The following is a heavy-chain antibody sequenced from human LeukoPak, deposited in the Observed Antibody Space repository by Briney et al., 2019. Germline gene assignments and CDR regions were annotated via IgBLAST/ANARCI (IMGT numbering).Heavy chain of an antibody. J-gene: IGHJ5*02. CDR2: IYYSGST. V-gene: IGHV4-59*01. D-gene: IGHD6-13*01. Sequence: SETPSLTCTVSGGSISSYYWSWIRQPPGKGLEWIGYIYYSGSTNYNPSLKSRVTISVDTSKNQFSLKLSSVTAADTAVYYCARSGYSSPVGRFDPWGQGTLVTVSS. CDR3: ARSGYSSPVGRFDP. CDR1: GGSISSYY.